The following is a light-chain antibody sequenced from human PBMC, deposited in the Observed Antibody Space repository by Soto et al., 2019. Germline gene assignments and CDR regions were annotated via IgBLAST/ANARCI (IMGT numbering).Light chain of an antibody. CDR2: EVT. J-gene: IGLJ2*01. V-gene: IGLV2-8*01. Sequence: QSVLTQPPSASGSPGQSVTISCTGTSGDVGAYNYVSWYQQHPGKAPKLMIYEVTKRPSGVPDRFSGSKSGDTASLTVSGLQAEDEAEYFCSSYVRSPLGVVFGGGTKLTVL. CDR1: SGDVGAYNY. CDR3: SSYVRSPLGVV.